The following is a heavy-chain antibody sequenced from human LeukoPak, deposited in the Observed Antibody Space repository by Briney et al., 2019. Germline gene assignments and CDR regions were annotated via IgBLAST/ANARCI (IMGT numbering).Heavy chain of an antibody. CDR3: AKRGVVIRVILVGFHKEAYYFDS. Sequence: GGSLRLSCAVSGITLSNYGMSWVRQAPGKGLEWVAGISDRGSRTNYADSVKGRFTISTDHPKNTLYLQMNSLRAEDTAVYFCAKRGVVIRVILVGFHKEAYYFDSWAREPWSPSPQ. CDR1: GITLSNYG. V-gene: IGHV3-23*01. CDR2: ISDRGSRT. J-gene: IGHJ4*02. D-gene: IGHD3-22*01.